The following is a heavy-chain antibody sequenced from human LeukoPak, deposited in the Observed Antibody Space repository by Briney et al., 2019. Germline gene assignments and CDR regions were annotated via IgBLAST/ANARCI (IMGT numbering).Heavy chain of an antibody. D-gene: IGHD7-27*01. V-gene: IGHV3-7*03. CDR2: IKQDGSEK. Sequence: GGSLRLSCAASGFTLSSYWMSWVRQAPGKGLEWVANIKQDGSEKYYVDSVKGRFAISRDNAKNSLYLQMNSLRAEDTAVYYCTRDPGPFDSWGRETRVTASS. J-gene: IGHJ4*02. CDR3: TRDPGPFDS. CDR1: GFTLSSYW.